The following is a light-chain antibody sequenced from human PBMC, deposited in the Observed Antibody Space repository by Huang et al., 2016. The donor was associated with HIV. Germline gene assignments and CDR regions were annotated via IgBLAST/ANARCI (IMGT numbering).Light chain of an antibody. V-gene: IGKV1-39*01. CDR3: QQTYSTLWA. Sequence: DVHMTQSPSSLSASVGDRVTITCRTNQNIGNYLNLYQQRPGKAPNLLIYATSNLQAGVPSRFSGSGSGTGFILNINNLQLEDFATYYCQQTYSTLWAFGQGTKVEIK. J-gene: IGKJ1*01. CDR1: QNIGNY. CDR2: ATS.